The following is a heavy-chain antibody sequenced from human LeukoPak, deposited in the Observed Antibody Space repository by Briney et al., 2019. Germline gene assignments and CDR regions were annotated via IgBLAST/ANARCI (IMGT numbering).Heavy chain of an antibody. CDR1: GFSLETYG. CDR3: VRAYCSAGDCFDAFDL. J-gene: IGHJ3*01. Sequence: PGGSLRLSCVASGFSLETYGMHWVRQAPGKGLEWLTVASFDSSHKSYADSVKGRFSISRDNSANTVFLQMNSLRSEDTAVYHCVRAYCSAGDCFDAFDLWGQGTLVRVSS. D-gene: IGHD2-21*02. V-gene: IGHV3-30*03. CDR2: ASFDSSHK.